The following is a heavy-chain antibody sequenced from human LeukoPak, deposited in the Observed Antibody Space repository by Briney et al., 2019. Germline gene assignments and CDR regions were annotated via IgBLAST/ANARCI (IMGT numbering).Heavy chain of an antibody. V-gene: IGHV3-7*03. J-gene: IGHJ6*02. CDR2: INSDGSEG. CDR1: GFTFSGFW. CDR3: ARDRTSMDV. Sequence: GGSLRLSCAVSGFTFSGFWMSWSRQAPGKGLEWVASINSDGSEGYYADVVKGRFTISRDNAKNSLYLQMDSLRAEDTAVYYCARDRTSMDVWGQGTTVTVSS. D-gene: IGHD1-14*01.